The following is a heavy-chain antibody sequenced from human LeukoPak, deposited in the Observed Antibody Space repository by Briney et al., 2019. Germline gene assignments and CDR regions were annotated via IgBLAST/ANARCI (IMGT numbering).Heavy chain of an antibody. D-gene: IGHD2-21*02. CDR2: IIPILGIA. Sequence: AASVKVSCKASGGTFSSYAISWVRQAPGQGLEWVGRIIPILGIANYAQKFQSRVTITADKSTSTAYMELSSLRSEDTAVYYCARQNLPQGVVVVTATAFDIWGQGTMVTVSS. CDR3: ARQNLPQGVVVVTATAFDI. J-gene: IGHJ3*02. V-gene: IGHV1-69*04. CDR1: GGTFSSYA.